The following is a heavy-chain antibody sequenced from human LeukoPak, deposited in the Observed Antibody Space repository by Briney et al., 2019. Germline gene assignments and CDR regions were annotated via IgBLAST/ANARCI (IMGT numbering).Heavy chain of an antibody. CDR3: ARRIVVLDAFDI. D-gene: IGHD3-22*01. Sequence: KSSETLSLTCTVSGGSISSGSYYWSWIRQPAGKGLEWIGRIYTSGSTNYNPSLKSRVTISVDTSKNQFSLKLSSVTAADTAVYYCARRIVVLDAFDIWGQGTMVTLSS. CDR2: IYTSGST. CDR1: GGSISSGSYY. V-gene: IGHV4-61*02. J-gene: IGHJ3*02.